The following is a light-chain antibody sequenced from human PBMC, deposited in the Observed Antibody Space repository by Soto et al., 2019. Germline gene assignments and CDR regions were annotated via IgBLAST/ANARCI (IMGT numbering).Light chain of an antibody. V-gene: IGKV1-5*01. CDR3: QQYNSYSLST. CDR1: QSISSW. Sequence: DIQMTQSPSTLSASVGDRVTITCRASQSISSWLAWYQQKPGKAPKLLIYDASSLESGVPSRFSGSGSGTEFTLTISSLQPDDFATYYCQQYNSYSLSTFGQGTRWIS. J-gene: IGKJ1*01. CDR2: DAS.